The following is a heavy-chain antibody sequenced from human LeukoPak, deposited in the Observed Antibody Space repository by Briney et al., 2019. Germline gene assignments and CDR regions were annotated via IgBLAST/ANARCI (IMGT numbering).Heavy chain of an antibody. CDR2: IYYSGST. J-gene: IGHJ3*02. V-gene: IGHV4-39*01. CDR1: GGSISSSSYY. D-gene: IGHD3-3*01. CDR3: AGHSTFWSGYYSSLDAFDI. Sequence: SETLSLTCTVSGGSISSSSYYWGWIRQPPGKGLEWIGSIYYSGSTYYNPSLKSRVTISVDTSKNQFSLKLSSVTAADTAVYYCAGHSTFWSGYYSSLDAFDIWGQGTMVTVSS.